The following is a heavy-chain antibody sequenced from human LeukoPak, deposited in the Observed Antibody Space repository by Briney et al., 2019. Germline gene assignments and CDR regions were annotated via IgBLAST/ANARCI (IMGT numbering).Heavy chain of an antibody. V-gene: IGHV3-48*03. D-gene: IGHD2-15*01. J-gene: IGHJ3*02. CDR3: AKDDRSGGDSFDI. Sequence: GGSLRLSCAASGFTFSSYEMNWVRQAPGKGLEWVSYISSSGSTIYYADSVKGRFTISRDNSRNSLYLQMNSLRAEDTAIYYCAKDDRSGGDSFDIWGQGTMVTVSS. CDR1: GFTFSSYE. CDR2: ISSSGSTI.